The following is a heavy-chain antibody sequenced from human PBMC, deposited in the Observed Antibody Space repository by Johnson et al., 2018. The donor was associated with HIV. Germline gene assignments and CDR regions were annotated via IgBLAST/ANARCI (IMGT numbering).Heavy chain of an antibody. J-gene: IGHJ3*02. CDR2: IHSGGTT. Sequence: MLLVESGGGVVQPGGSLRLSCAASDFTVSGNYMRWVRQAPGKGLAWVSLIHSGGTTFYADSVRGRFTISRDNSKNTLYLQMNSLRAEDTAVYYCAREGVVATITDAFDIWGQGTMVTVSS. D-gene: IGHD5-12*01. V-gene: IGHV3-66*01. CDR3: AREGVVATITDAFDI. CDR1: DFTVSGNY.